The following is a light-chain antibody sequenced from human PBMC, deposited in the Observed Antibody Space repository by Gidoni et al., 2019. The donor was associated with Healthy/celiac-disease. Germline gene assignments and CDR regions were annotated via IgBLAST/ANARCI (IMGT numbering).Light chain of an antibody. V-gene: IGLV3-1*01. Sequence: SYELTQPPSVSVSPGQTASITCSGDKLGDKFACWFQQKPGQSPVLVIYQDSKRPSGIPERFSGSNSGNTATLTISGTQAMDEADCYCQAWDSSTLYVFGTGTKVTVL. J-gene: IGLJ1*01. CDR3: QAWDSSTLYV. CDR1: KLGDKF. CDR2: QDS.